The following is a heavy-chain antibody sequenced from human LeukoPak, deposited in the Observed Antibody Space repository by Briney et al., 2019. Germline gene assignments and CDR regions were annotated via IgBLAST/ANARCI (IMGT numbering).Heavy chain of an antibody. CDR1: GGSFSGYY. V-gene: IGHV4-34*01. CDR2: INPSGST. D-gene: IGHD4/OR15-4a*01. Sequence: KPSETLSLTCAVYGGSFSGYYWSWIRQPPGKGLEWIGGINPSGSTNYNPSLKSRVTISVDTAKTQFSLKLSSVTAADTAVYYCARAVLWGYETKTYYYYYMDVWGKGTTVTVSS. CDR3: ARAVLWGYETKTYYYYYMDV. J-gene: IGHJ6*03.